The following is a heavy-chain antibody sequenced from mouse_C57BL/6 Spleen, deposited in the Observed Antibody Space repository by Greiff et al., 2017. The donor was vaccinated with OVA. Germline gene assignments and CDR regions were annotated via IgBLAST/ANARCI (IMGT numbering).Heavy chain of an antibody. CDR3: TGDGSSRAWFAY. Sequence: QVQLQQSGAELVRPGASVTLSCKASGYTFTDYEMHWVKQTPVHGLEWIGAIDPETGGTAYNQKFQGKAILTADKSSSTAYMELRSLTSEDSAVYYCTGDGSSRAWFAYWGQGTLVTVSA. CDR1: GYTFTDYE. J-gene: IGHJ3*01. D-gene: IGHD1-1*01. V-gene: IGHV1-15*01. CDR2: IDPETGGT.